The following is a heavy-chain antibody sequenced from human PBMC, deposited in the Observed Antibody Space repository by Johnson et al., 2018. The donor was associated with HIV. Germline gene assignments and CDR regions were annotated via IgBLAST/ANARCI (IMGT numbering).Heavy chain of an antibody. Sequence: EVQLVESGGGLIQPGGSLRLSCAASGFTVSNNYMSWVRQAPGKGLEWVSILHSDGSTFNTDSVKGRFTISRDNSKNTLYLQMNSLRAEDTALYYCARDTYSSDACDIWGQGTMVTVSS. J-gene: IGHJ3*02. CDR1: GFTVSNNY. CDR2: LHSDGST. V-gene: IGHV3-53*01. D-gene: IGHD4-11*01. CDR3: ARDTYSSDACDI.